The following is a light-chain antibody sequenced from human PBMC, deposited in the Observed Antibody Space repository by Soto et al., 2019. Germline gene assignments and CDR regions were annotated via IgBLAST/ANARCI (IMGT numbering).Light chain of an antibody. CDR3: QKYYDWPIN. CDR2: SAS. CDR1: QSVSSD. V-gene: IGKV3-15*01. J-gene: IGKJ5*01. Sequence: EIVMTHAPSTLSVSQVERATLSCSASQSVSSDLAWYHQKPGQAPRLLIYSASTRATGIPARFSGSGSGTDFTLTISSLQSEDFAIYYCQKYYDWPINCGQGKRLAIK.